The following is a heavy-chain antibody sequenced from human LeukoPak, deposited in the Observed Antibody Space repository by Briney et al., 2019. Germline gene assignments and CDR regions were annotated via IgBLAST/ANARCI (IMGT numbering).Heavy chain of an antibody. CDR1: GFTFSSYA. V-gene: IGHV3-30*04. CDR2: ISYDGSNK. CDR3: AREATYYYDSSGYYFDH. Sequence: GGSLRLSCAASGFTFSSYAMHWVRQAPGKGLEWVAVISYDGSNKYYADSVKGRFTISRDNSKNTLYLQMNSLRAEDTAVYYCAREATYYYDSSGYYFDHWGQGTLVTVSS. J-gene: IGHJ4*02. D-gene: IGHD3-22*01.